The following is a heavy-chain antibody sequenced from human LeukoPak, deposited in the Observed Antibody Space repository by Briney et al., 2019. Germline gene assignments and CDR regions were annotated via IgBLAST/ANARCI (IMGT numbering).Heavy chain of an antibody. D-gene: IGHD4-17*01. CDR3: ARIVPVTTSETHFDY. J-gene: IGHJ4*02. V-gene: IGHV4-34*01. CDR1: GGSFSGYY. Sequence: SETLSPTCAVYGGSFSGYYWSWIRQPPGKGLEWIGEINHSGSTNYNPSLKSRVTISVDTSKNQFSLKLSSVTAADTAVYYCARIVPVTTSETHFDYWGQGTLVTVSS. CDR2: INHSGST.